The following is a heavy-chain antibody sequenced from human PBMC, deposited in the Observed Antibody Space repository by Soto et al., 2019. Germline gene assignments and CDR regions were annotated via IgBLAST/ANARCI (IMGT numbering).Heavy chain of an antibody. Sequence: GGSLRLSCAASGFTFSDYYMSWIRQAPGKGLEWVSYISSSGSTIYYADSVKGRFTISRDNAKNSLYLQMNSLRAEDTAVYYCARIGRQPLPYYYYYYMDVWGKGTTVTVSS. J-gene: IGHJ6*03. CDR1: GFTFSDYY. CDR3: ARIGRQPLPYYYYYYMDV. V-gene: IGHV3-11*01. CDR2: ISSSGSTI.